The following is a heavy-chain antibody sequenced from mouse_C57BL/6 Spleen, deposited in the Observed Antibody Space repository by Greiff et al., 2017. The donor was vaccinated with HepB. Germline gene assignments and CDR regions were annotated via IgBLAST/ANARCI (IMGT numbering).Heavy chain of an antibody. CDR1: GYTFTNYW. CDR2: IYPGGGYT. V-gene: IGHV1-63*01. Sequence: QVQLQQSGAELVRPGTSVKMSCKASGYTFTNYWIGWAKQRPGHGLEWIGDIYPGGGYTNYNEKFKGKPTLTADKSSSTAYMQFSSLTSEDSAIYYCARKKIYYDYDEGDWYFDVWGTGTTVTVSS. J-gene: IGHJ1*03. D-gene: IGHD2-4*01. CDR3: ARKKIYYDYDEGDWYFDV.